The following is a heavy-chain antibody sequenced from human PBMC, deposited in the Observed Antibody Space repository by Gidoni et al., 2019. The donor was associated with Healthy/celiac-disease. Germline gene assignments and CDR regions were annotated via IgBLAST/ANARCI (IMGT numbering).Heavy chain of an antibody. Sequence: QVQLQESGPGPVKPSETLSLTCAVPGYSISSGYYWSWIRQPPGEGLEWIGSIYHSGSTDYNPSLKSRVTISVDTSKNQFSLKLSSVTAADTAVYYCARHLGVATSPYYFDYWGQGTLVTVSS. CDR3: ARHLGVATSPYYFDY. J-gene: IGHJ4*02. D-gene: IGHD3-16*01. CDR2: IYHSGST. V-gene: IGHV4-38-2*01. CDR1: GYSISSGYY.